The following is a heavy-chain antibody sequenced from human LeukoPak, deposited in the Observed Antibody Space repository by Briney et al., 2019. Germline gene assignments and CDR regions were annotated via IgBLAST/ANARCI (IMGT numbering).Heavy chain of an antibody. J-gene: IGHJ4*02. CDR3: ARVEMATILFDY. CDR1: GGSISSGDYY. V-gene: IGHV4-30-4*01. D-gene: IGHD5-24*01. Sequence: PSQTLSLTCTVSGGSISSGDYYWSWIRQPPGTGLEWIGYIYYSGSTYYNPSLKSRVTISVDTSKNQFSLKRSSVTAADTAVHYCARVEMATILFDYWGQGTLVTVSS. CDR2: IYYSGST.